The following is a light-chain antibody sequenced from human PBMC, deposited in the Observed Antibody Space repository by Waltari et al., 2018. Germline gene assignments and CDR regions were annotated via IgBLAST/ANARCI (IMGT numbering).Light chain of an antibody. CDR2: EVS. J-gene: IGLJ3*02. CDR1: SSDVGGYNY. Sequence: QSALTQPASVSGSPGQSITISCTGTSSDVGGYNYVSWYQQHPSKAPKLMIYEVSNRPSGVSNRFSGSESGNTASLTISGLQAEDEADYYCSSYTSSSNNWVFGGGTKLTVL. CDR3: SSYTSSSNNWV. V-gene: IGLV2-14*01.